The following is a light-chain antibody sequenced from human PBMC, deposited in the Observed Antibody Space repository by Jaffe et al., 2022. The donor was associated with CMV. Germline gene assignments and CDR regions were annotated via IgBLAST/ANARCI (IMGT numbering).Light chain of an antibody. CDR1: QSVLYSSNSKNY. CDR3: QHHYATPPT. Sequence: DIVMTQSPDSLTVPLGERATINCRSSQSVLYSSNSKNYLAWYQQKPGHPPKVLIYWASTRASGVPDRFIGSGSGTDFTLTISSLQAEDVAVYYCQHHYATPPTFGGGTKVEIK. V-gene: IGKV4-1*01. CDR2: WAS. J-gene: IGKJ4*01.